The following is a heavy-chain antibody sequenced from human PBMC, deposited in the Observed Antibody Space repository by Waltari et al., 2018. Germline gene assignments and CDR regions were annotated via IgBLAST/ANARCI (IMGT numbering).Heavy chain of an antibody. D-gene: IGHD6-19*01. Sequence: QVQLQESGPGLVKPSETLSLTCTVSGGPISSYYWSWIRQPPGKGLEWIGYIYYSGSTNYNPSLKRRVTISVDTSKNQFSLKLSSVTAADTAVYYCASRSGWRRDAFDIWGQGTMVTVSS. CDR2: IYYSGST. CDR3: ASRSGWRRDAFDI. CDR1: GGPISSYY. V-gene: IGHV4-59*01. J-gene: IGHJ3*02.